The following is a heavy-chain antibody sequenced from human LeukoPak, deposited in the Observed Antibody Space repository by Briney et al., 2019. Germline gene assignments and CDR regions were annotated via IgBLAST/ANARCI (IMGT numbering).Heavy chain of an antibody. V-gene: IGHV3-23*01. Sequence: PGGSLRLSCVASGFTFNNYAMSWVRQAPGKGLEWVSGISASGGHRYYADSAKGRFAISRDSSKNTLYLEMNSLRGEDTAVYYCAKDDSRALDHFGHWGQGTVVTVSS. CDR1: GFTFNNYA. J-gene: IGHJ4*02. D-gene: IGHD3-22*01. CDR2: ISASGGHR. CDR3: AKDDSRALDHFGH.